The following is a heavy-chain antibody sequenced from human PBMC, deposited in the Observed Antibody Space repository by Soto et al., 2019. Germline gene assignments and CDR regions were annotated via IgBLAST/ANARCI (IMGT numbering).Heavy chain of an antibody. CDR2: IYHSGST. V-gene: IGHV4-4*02. CDR1: GGSISSSNW. J-gene: IGHJ4*02. D-gene: IGHD2-2*02. CDR3: ARARNIVVVPAAIYFEY. Sequence: SETLSLTCAVSGGSISSSNWWSWVRQPPGKGLEWIGEIYHSGSTNYNPSLKSRVTISVDKSKNQFSLKLRSVTAADTAVYYCARARNIVVVPAAIYFEYWGQRNLGTVSS.